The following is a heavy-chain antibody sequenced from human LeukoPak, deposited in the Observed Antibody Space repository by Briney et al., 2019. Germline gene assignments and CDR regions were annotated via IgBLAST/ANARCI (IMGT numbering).Heavy chain of an antibody. D-gene: IGHD3-10*01. CDR3: ARDAAMVRGVIVYYGMDV. CDR1: GYTFTSYG. V-gene: IGHV1-18*01. CDR2: ISAYNGNT. J-gene: IGHJ6*02. Sequence: WASVKVSCKASGYTFTSYGISWVRQAPGQGLEWMGWISAYNGNTNYAQKLQGRVTMTTDTSTSTAYMELRSLRSDDTAVYYCARDAAMVRGVIVYYGMDVWGQGTTVTVSS.